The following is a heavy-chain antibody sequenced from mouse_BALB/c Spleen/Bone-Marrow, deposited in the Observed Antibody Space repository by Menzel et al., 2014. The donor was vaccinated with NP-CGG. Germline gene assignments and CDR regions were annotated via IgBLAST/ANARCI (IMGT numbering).Heavy chain of an antibody. CDR2: IYPSTGYT. CDR3: AGGRFAY. D-gene: IGHD1-1*02. J-gene: IGHJ3*01. Sequence: QVQLQQSGAELAKPGASVKMSCKASGYTFTNYWMHWVKQRPGQGLEWIGYIYPSTGYTEYNQKFKDKATLTSDKSSSTAYMQLSSLSSEDSAVYYCAGGRFAYWAQGTLVTVSA. V-gene: IGHV1-7*01. CDR1: GYTFTNYW.